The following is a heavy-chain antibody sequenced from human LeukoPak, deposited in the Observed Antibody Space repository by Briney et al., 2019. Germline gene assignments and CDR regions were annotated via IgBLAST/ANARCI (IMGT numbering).Heavy chain of an antibody. J-gene: IGHJ3*02. V-gene: IGHV3-48*04. D-gene: IGHD5-24*01. CDR3: AREGPERWLQPHAAFDI. CDR2: ISSSSSTV. CDR1: GFTFSSYS. Sequence: GGSLRLSCAASGFTFSSYSMDWVRQAPGKGLEWLSYISSSSSTVYYADSVRGRFTISRDNAKNSLYLQMNSLRAEDTAVYYCAREGPERWLQPHAAFDIWGQGTMVTVSS.